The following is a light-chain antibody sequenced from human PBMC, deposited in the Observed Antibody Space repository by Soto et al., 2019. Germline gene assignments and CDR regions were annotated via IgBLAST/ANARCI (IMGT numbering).Light chain of an antibody. CDR1: ESISSH. CDR2: AAS. Sequence: DIQMTQSPSSLSSSVSERFTITCRASESISSHLNWYQQKSGRAPQLLIHAASTLQTGVPSRFSGSGSGTDFTLTISSLQPEDFATYYCQQSYSVPITFGQGTRLEIK. J-gene: IGKJ5*01. V-gene: IGKV1-39*01. CDR3: QQSYSVPIT.